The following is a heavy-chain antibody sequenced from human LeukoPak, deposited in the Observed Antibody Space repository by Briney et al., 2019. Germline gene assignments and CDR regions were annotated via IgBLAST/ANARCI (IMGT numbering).Heavy chain of an antibody. J-gene: IGHJ5*02. V-gene: IGHV4-4*02. CDR3: ARGGIAVAAKNWFDP. D-gene: IGHD6-19*01. CDR1: GGSISSSNW. Sequence: SETLSLTCAVSGGSISSSNWWSWVRQPPGKGLEWIGEIYHTGSTNNNPSLKNRVTISVDKSKNQFSLKLSSVTAADTAVYYCARGGIAVAAKNWFDPWGQGTLVTVSS. CDR2: IYHTGST.